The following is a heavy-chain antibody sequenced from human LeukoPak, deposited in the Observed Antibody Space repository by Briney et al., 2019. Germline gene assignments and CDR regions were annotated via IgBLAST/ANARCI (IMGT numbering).Heavy chain of an antibody. CDR3: ARGSRFITVAGTSLSFDP. D-gene: IGHD6-19*01. CDR1: GFSFSSFF. Sequence: GGSLRLSCAASGFSFSSFFMHWVRQAPGKGLEYVAGISANGGRKYYANSVKGRFTISRDNSKNTLYLHLGSLRHEDMAVYYCARGSRFITVAGTSLSFDPWGQGILVIVSS. J-gene: IGHJ5*02. V-gene: IGHV3-64*01. CDR2: ISANGGRK.